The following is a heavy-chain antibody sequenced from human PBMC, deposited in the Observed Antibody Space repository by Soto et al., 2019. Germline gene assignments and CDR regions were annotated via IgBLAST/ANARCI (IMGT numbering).Heavy chain of an antibody. CDR1: GFSLTTSGVG. CDR3: AHKGPEDWPLDY. CDR2: IYLDYSK. J-gene: IGHJ4*02. Sequence: SGPTLVNPTQTLTLTCTFSGFSLTTSGVGVGWIRQPPGKALEWLAVIYLDYSKHYSPSLRSRLTITKDTSKNQVVLTMTNMDPMDTGTYYCAHKGPEDWPLDYWGQGTLVTVSS. V-gene: IGHV2-5*02. D-gene: IGHD3-9*01.